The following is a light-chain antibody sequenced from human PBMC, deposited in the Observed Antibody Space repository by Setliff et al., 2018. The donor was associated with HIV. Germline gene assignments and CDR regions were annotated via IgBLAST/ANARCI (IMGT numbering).Light chain of an antibody. J-gene: IGLJ1*01. V-gene: IGLV2-11*01. Sequence: QSALTQPRSVSGSPGQSVTISCTGTSSDVGAYKYVSWYQQLPGKAPKLIIYDVSKRPSGVPDRFSGSKSGDTASLTISGLQSEDEADYYCCSYAGTYTYIFGSGTRSPS. CDR1: SSDVGAYKY. CDR2: DVS. CDR3: CSYAGTYTYI.